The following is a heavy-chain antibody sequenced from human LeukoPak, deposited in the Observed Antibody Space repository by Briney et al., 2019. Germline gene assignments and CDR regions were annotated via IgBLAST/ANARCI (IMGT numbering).Heavy chain of an antibody. Sequence: PGGSLRLSCAASGFTFSSYAMSWVRQAPGKGLEWVSAISGSGGSTYYADSVKGRFTISRDNSKNTLYLQMNSLRAEDTAVYYCAKNRNYYDSSGYPDASDIWGQGTMVTVSS. CDR3: AKNRNYYDSSGYPDASDI. J-gene: IGHJ3*02. D-gene: IGHD3-22*01. V-gene: IGHV3-23*01. CDR1: GFTFSSYA. CDR2: ISGSGGST.